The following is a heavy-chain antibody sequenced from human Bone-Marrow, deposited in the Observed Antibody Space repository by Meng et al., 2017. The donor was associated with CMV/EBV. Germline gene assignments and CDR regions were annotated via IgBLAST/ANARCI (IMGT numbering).Heavy chain of an antibody. CDR2: ISSSSSYI. CDR1: GFTFSSYS. Sequence: GESLKISCTASGFTFSSYSMNWVRQAPGKGLEWVSSISSSSSYIYYADSVKGRFTISRDNAKNSLYLQMNSLRAEDTAVYYCARDLGDFWSGYYTGYFDYWGQGTLVTVS. D-gene: IGHD3-3*01. V-gene: IGHV3-21*01. CDR3: ARDLGDFWSGYYTGYFDY. J-gene: IGHJ4*02.